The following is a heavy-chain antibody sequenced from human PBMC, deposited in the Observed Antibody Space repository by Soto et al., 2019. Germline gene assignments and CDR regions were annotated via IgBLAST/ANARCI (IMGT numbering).Heavy chain of an antibody. V-gene: IGHV4-31*03. CDR2: IYYSGST. Sequence: PSETLSLTCTVSGGSISSGGYYWSWIRQHPGKGLEWIGYIYYSGSTYYNPSLKSRVTISVDTSKNQFSPKLSSVTAADTAVYYCASTSEGGYTYYYYMDVWGKGTTVTVSS. D-gene: IGHD3-22*01. CDR3: ASTSEGGYTYYYYMDV. J-gene: IGHJ6*03. CDR1: GGSISSGGYY.